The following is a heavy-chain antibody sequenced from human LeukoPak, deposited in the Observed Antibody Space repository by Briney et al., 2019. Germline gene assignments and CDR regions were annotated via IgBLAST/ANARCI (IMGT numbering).Heavy chain of an antibody. CDR1: RFTFNSYA. V-gene: IGHV3-23*01. CDR2: ISGSGGKT. J-gene: IGHJ4*02. D-gene: IGHD2-15*01. CDR3: AKTGAEEVVVIAAPFDY. Sequence: GGSLRLSCAASRFTFNSYAMSWVRQAPGKGLEWVSAISGSGGKTYYADSVKGRFTISRDNSKNTLYLQMNSLRAEDTAVYYCAKTGAEEVVVIAAPFDYWGQGTLATVSS.